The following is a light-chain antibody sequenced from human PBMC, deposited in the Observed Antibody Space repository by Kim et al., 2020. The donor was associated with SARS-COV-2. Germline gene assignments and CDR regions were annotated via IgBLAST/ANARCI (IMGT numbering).Light chain of an antibody. CDR2: PET. Sequence: AVGQTVSITYEGDSIRSYVASWYQPKPGQAPILDLYPETNRPSGIPDRFSGSVSGNMSSLTITGAQAEDEADYYCNSRDSSGDRWVFGGGTQLTVL. V-gene: IGLV3-19*01. CDR1: SIRSYV. CDR3: NSRDSSGDRWV. J-gene: IGLJ3*02.